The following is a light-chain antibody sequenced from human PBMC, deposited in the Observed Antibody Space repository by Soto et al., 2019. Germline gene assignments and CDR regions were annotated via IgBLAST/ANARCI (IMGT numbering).Light chain of an antibody. Sequence: QSALTQPPSASGSPGQSVTISCTGTSSDVGGYNYVSWYQQHPGKAPKLMIFEVIKRPSGVPDRFSGSKSGNTASLTVSGLQAEDEAYYYCSSDAGSNTVVFGGGTKLTVL. J-gene: IGLJ2*01. CDR3: SSDAGSNTVV. V-gene: IGLV2-8*01. CDR1: SSDVGGYNY. CDR2: EVI.